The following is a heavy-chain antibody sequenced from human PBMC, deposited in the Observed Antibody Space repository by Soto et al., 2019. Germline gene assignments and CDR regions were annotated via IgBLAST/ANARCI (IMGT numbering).Heavy chain of an antibody. CDR2: ISYDGNNK. D-gene: IGHD2-21*02. CDR1: GFTFSSYG. V-gene: IGHV3-30*18. J-gene: IGHJ4*02. CDR3: AKVDCGGDCYWYYFDY. Sequence: QVQLVESGGGVVQPGRSLRLSCAASGFTFSSYGMHWVRQAPGKGLEWVAVISYDGNNKYYADSVKGRFTISRDDSMNTLYLQMDSLRAEDTAVYYCAKVDCGGDCYWYYFDYWGQGTLVTVSS.